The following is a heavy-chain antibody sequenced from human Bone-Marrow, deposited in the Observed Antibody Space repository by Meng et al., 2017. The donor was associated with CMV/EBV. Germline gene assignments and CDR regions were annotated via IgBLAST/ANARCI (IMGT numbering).Heavy chain of an antibody. V-gene: IGHV1-69*05. CDR2: IIPIFGTA. Sequence: SLNVSCKASGGTFSSYAISWVRQAPGQGLEWMGGIIPIFGTANYAQKFQGRVTITTDESTSTAYMELSSLRSDDTAVYYCARGPDYDILTGYFSYWGQGTLVTVYS. D-gene: IGHD3-9*01. CDR1: GGTFSSYA. J-gene: IGHJ4*02. CDR3: ARGPDYDILTGYFSY.